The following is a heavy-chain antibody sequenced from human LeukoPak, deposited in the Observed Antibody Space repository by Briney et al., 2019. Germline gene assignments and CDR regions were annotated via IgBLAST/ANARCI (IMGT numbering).Heavy chain of an antibody. J-gene: IGHJ3*02. CDR1: GYTFNTYG. CDR3: ARRYSSGPYDAFDI. Sequence: ASVKVSCKASGYTFNTYGITWVRQAPGQGLEWMGWISAYNGNTNYAQKLQGRVTMTTDTSTSTAYMELRSLRSDDTAVYYCARRYSSGPYDAFDIWGQGTMVTVPS. V-gene: IGHV1-18*01. CDR2: ISAYNGNT. D-gene: IGHD3-22*01.